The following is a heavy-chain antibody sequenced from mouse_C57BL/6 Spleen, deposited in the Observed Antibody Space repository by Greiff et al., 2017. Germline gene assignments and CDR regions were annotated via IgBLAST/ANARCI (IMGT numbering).Heavy chain of an antibody. Sequence: VMLVESGPGLVAPSPSLSITCTVSGFSLTSYAISWVRQPPGKGLEWLGVIWTGGGTNYNSDLKSRLSISKDNSKSQVFLKMNSLQTDDTARYYWARKGPNSAGYWYFDVWGTGTTVTVSS. V-gene: IGHV2-9-1*01. CDR2: IWTGGGT. CDR3: ARKGPNSAGYWYFDV. CDR1: GFSLTSYA. D-gene: IGHD6-1*01. J-gene: IGHJ1*03.